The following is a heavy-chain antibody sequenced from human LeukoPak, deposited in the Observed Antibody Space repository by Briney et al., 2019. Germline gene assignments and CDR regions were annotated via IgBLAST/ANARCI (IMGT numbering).Heavy chain of an antibody. CDR1: GFTFSSYG. Sequence: PGWSLRLSCAASGFTFSSYGMHWVRQAPGKGLEWVAVIWYDGSNKYCADSVKGRFTISRDNSKNTLHLQMNSLRAEDTAVYYCASTTVTTSVYYYYYYGMDVWGQGTTVTVSS. V-gene: IGHV3-33*01. J-gene: IGHJ6*02. CDR3: ASTTVTTSVYYYYYYGMDV. CDR2: IWYDGSNK. D-gene: IGHD4-17*01.